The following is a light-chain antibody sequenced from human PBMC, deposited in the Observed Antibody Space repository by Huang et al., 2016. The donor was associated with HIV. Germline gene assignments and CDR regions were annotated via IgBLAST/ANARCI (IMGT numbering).Light chain of an antibody. CDR1: QSINSY. V-gene: IGKV1-39*01. Sequence: DIQMTQSPSSLSASVGDRVTITCRASQSINSYLNWYQQKPEKAPKLLIYAASGLQSGVPSRFSGSGAGTDFTLTISSLQPEDFATYCCQQVYSIPWTFGQGTKVEIK. CDR3: QQVYSIPWT. CDR2: AAS. J-gene: IGKJ1*01.